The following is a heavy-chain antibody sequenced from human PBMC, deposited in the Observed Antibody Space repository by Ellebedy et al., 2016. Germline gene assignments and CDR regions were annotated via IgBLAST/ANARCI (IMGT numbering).Heavy chain of an antibody. CDR3: ARGEGITMVRGVMSELWYFDL. CDR1: GFTFSNYG. J-gene: IGHJ2*01. Sequence: GGSLRLSCAASGFTFSNYGMHWVRQAPGKGLEWVALIWYDGSNEFYADSVKGRFTISRDNSKKTLYLQMNSLRAEDTAVYYCARGEGITMVRGVMSELWYFDLWGRGTLVTVSS. V-gene: IGHV3-33*01. CDR2: IWYDGSNE. D-gene: IGHD3-10*01.